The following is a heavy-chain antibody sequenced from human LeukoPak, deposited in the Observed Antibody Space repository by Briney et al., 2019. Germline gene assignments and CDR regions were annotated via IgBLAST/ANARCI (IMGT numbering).Heavy chain of an antibody. CDR2: ISYDGSNK. CDR3: AKALWFGEPPGGDAFDI. V-gene: IGHV3-30*18. CDR1: GFTFSSYG. Sequence: GGSLRLSCAASGFTFSSYGMHWVRQAPGKGLEWVAVISYDGSNKYYADSVKGRFPISRDNSKNTLYLQMNSLRAEDTAVYYCAKALWFGEPPGGDAFDIWGQGTMVTVSS. D-gene: IGHD3-10*01. J-gene: IGHJ3*02.